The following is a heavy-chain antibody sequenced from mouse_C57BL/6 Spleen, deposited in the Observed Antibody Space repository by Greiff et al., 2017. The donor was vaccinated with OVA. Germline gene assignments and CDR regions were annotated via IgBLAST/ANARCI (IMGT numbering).Heavy chain of an antibody. CDR3: ARRDYGSSYEGYFDV. D-gene: IGHD1-1*01. V-gene: IGHV3-6*01. CDR1: GYSITSGYY. Sequence: EVQRVESGPGLVKPSQSLSLTCSVTGYSITSGYYWNWIRQFPGNKLEWMGYISYDGSNNYNPSLKNRISITRDTSKNQFFLKLNSVTTEDTATYYCARRDYGSSYEGYFDVWGTGTTVTVSS. J-gene: IGHJ1*03. CDR2: ISYDGSN.